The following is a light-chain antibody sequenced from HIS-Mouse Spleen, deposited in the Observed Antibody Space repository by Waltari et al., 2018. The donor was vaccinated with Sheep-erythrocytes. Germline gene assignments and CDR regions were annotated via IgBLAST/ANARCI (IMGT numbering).Light chain of an antibody. CDR2: DAS. CDR3: QQYDNLLT. J-gene: IGKJ4*02. CDR1: QDISNY. V-gene: IGKV1-33*01. Sequence: DFQMTQSPSSLSASVGDRVTITCQASQDISNYLNWYQQKPGKAPKLLIYDASKLETGDPSRFSGSGSGTDVTFTISSLQPEDIATYDCQQYDNLLTFGGGTKVEIK.